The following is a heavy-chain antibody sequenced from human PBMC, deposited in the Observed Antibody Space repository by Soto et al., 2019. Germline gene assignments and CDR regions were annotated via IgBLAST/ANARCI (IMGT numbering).Heavy chain of an antibody. J-gene: IGHJ4*02. CDR1: GGSISSSNW. CDR2: IYHSGST. D-gene: IGHD2-8*01. CDR3: ARDPGVGYHDY. Sequence: QVQLQESGPGLVKPSGTLSLTCAVSGGSISSSNWWSWVRQPPGKGLEWIGEIYHSGSTNYNPSLRSPVTIAVDKSRNQFSLKLSSVTAADTAVYYCARDPGVGYHDYWGQGTLVTVSS. V-gene: IGHV4-4*02.